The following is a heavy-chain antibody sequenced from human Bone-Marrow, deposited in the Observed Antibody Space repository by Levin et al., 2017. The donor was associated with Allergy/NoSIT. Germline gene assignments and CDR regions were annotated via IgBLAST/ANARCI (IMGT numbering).Heavy chain of an antibody. CDR2: INPSGGST. D-gene: IGHD3-16*01. CDR1: GYTFTSYY. Sequence: ASVKVSCKASGYTFTSYYMHWVRQAPGQGLEWMGIINPSGGSTSYAQKFQGRVTMTRDTSTSTVYMELSSLRSEDTAVYYCAKTYDYIWGSQEPQGAFDIWGQGTMVTVSS. CDR3: AKTYDYIWGSQEPQGAFDI. V-gene: IGHV1-46*01. J-gene: IGHJ3*02.